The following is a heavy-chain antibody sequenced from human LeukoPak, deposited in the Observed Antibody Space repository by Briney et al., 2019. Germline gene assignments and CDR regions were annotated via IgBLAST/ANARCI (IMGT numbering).Heavy chain of an antibody. CDR3: ARDRNGFWSDF. V-gene: IGHV3-7*05. CDR2: IKQDGSEI. J-gene: IGHJ4*02. D-gene: IGHD3-3*01. Sequence: GVSLRLSCAASGFMFSGDWMSWVRQAPGKGLEWVANIKQDGSEIYYVDSVKGRFTISRDNAKNSLYLQMNSLRAEDTAVYYCARDRNGFWSDFWGQGTLVTVSS. CDR1: GFMFSGDW.